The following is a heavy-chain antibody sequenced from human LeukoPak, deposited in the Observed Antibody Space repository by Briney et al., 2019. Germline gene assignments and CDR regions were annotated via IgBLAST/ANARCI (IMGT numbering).Heavy chain of an antibody. J-gene: IGHJ6*03. CDR1: QFIFSTYS. V-gene: IGHV3-21*06. CDR2: ISTDSSFI. Sequence: GGSLRLSCAASQFIFSTYSMNWVRQAPGKGLEWVSSISTDSSFIYYSDSVKGRFTISRDNAKNSLYLHMNSLRAEDTAVYYCARGVGLAYYYYYMDVWGKGTTVIISS. CDR3: ARGVGLAYYYYYMDV. D-gene: IGHD6-19*01.